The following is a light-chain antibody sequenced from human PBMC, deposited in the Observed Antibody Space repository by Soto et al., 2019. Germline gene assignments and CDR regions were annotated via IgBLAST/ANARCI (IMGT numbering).Light chain of an antibody. CDR1: QIVGSN. V-gene: IGKV3-15*01. Sequence: EIVMTQSPATLSVSPGERASLSCRASQIVGSNLAWYKQTAGQAPRLLIYGASTRATGIPARFSGSGSGTEFILTISSLQSEDFAVYSCQQYTNWPSTFGQGTKLEIK. CDR2: GAS. CDR3: QQYTNWPST. J-gene: IGKJ2*01.